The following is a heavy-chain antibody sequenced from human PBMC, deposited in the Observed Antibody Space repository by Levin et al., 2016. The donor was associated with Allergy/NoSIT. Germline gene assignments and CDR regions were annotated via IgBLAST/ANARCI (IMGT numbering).Heavy chain of an antibody. V-gene: IGHV3-48*02. CDR2: ISSSSSTI. CDR3: ARDHIAVAGQGHYGMDV. D-gene: IGHD6-19*01. J-gene: IGHJ6*02. Sequence: VRQAPGKGLEWVSYISSSSSTIYYADSVKGRFTISRDNAKNSLYLQMNSLRDEDTAVYYCARDHIAVAGQGHYGMDVWGQGTTVTVSS.